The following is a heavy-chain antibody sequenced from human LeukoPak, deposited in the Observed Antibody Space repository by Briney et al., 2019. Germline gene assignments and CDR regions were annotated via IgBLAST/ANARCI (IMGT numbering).Heavy chain of an antibody. J-gene: IGHJ4*02. CDR3: ARDVGKDTKTTEIAY. V-gene: IGHV3-30*04. D-gene: IGHD4-11*01. Sequence: GGSLRLSCAVSGFTFSSYSMSWVRQAPGKGLEWVAVISADGKNKNHADSVKGRFTISRDKSTLYLKMNDLRTEDTALYYCARDVGKDTKTTEIAYWGQGTLVTVSS. CDR2: ISADGKNK. CDR1: GFTFSSYS.